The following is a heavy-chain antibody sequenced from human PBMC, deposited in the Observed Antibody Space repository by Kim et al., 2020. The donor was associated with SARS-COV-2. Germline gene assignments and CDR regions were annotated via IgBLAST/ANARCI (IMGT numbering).Heavy chain of an antibody. Sequence: ASVKVSCKASGYTFTGYYMHWVRQAPGQGLEWMGWINPNSGDTNYAQKFQGRVTMTRDTSISTAYMELSRLRSDDTAVYYCATEEVRNYYYYYGMGVWGQGTTVTVSS. CDR1: GYTFTGYY. CDR3: ATEEVRNYYYYYGMGV. J-gene: IGHJ6*02. CDR2: INPNSGDT. D-gene: IGHD3-10*01. V-gene: IGHV1-2*02.